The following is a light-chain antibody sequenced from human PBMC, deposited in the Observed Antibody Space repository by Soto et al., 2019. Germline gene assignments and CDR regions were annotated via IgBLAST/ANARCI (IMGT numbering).Light chain of an antibody. Sequence: EIVMTKSPASRSVSQGERFTRSFRASQSVRSNLAWYQQKPGQAPRLLIYEASTRATGVPARFSGSGSGTDFTLTISSLQPEDFATYYCQQANSWATFGGGTKVDIK. V-gene: IGKV3-15*01. J-gene: IGKJ4*01. CDR2: EAS. CDR3: QQANSWAT. CDR1: QSVRSN.